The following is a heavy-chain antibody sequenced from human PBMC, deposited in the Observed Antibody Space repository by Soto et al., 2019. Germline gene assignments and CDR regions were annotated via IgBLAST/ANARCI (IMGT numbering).Heavy chain of an antibody. J-gene: IGHJ6*02. CDR1: GGSFSGYY. CDR3: ARGEGERDLGQGMDV. V-gene: IGHV4-34*01. CDR2: INHSGST. Sequence: QVQLQQWGAGLLKPSETLSLTCAVYGGSFSGYYWSWIRQPPGKGLEWIGEINHSGSTNYNPSLKSRVTISVDTSKNQFSLKLSSVTAADTAVYYCARGEGERDLGQGMDVWGQGTTVTVSS. D-gene: IGHD1-26*01.